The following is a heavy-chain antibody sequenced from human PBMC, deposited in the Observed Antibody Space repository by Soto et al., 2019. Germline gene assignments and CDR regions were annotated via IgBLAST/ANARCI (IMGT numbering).Heavy chain of an antibody. CDR3: ARGNQWLPPDY. CDR1: GFTVSSNY. D-gene: IGHD6-19*01. V-gene: IGHV3-66*01. CDR2: IYSGGST. J-gene: IGHJ4*02. Sequence: GGSLRLSCAASGFTVSSNYMSWVRQAPGKGLEWVSVIYSGGSTYYADSVKGRFTISRDNSKNTLYLQMNSLRVEDTAVYYCARGNQWLPPDYWGQGTLVTVSS.